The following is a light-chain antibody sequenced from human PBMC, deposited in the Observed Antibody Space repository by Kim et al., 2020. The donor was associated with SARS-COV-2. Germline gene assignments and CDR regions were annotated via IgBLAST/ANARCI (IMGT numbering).Light chain of an antibody. Sequence: EIVMTQSPATLSVSPGERATLSCRASQSVNRNLAWYQQKPGQAPRLLIYGASTRATGLPARFGGSGSGTEFTLSIGSLQSEDFAVYYCQQYNNWPRTFGQGTKVDIK. J-gene: IGKJ1*01. CDR3: QQYNNWPRT. CDR1: QSVNRN. CDR2: GAS. V-gene: IGKV3-15*01.